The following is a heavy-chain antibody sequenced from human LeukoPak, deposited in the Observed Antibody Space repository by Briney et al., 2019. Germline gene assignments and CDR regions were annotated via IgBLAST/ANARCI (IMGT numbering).Heavy chain of an antibody. J-gene: IGHJ4*02. CDR3: AREAFDYGDHYFVY. D-gene: IGHD4-17*01. CDR2: MNSDGSIT. CDR1: GFTLSSYW. Sequence: GGSLRLSCAASGFTLSSYWMHWVRQAPGKGLVWVSRMNSDGSITTYADSVKGRFTISRDNAKNTLYLQMNSLRAEDTAVYHCAREAFDYGDHYFVYWGQGTLVTVSS. V-gene: IGHV3-74*01.